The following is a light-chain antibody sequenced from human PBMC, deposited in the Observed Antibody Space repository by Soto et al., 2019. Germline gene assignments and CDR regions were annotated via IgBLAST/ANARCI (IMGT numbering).Light chain of an antibody. CDR2: EVR. CDR3: SSSTAKSSHI. Sequence: QSALTQPASVSGSPGQSITISCAGTSRDVGGYNLVSWYQQHPGRAPQLILYEVRNRPSGISFRFSGSKSGNTASLTISGLQDEDEADDYCSSSTAKSSHIFGGGTKLTVL. J-gene: IGLJ2*01. V-gene: IGLV2-14*01. CDR1: SRDVGGYNL.